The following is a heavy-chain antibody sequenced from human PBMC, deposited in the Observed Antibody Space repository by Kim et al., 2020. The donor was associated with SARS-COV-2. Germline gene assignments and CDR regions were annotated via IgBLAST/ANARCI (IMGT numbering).Heavy chain of an antibody. CDR3: ARHAGYKYGHDDDHFDY. CDR1: GGSITSSDYY. D-gene: IGHD5-18*01. CDR2: IYYTGST. Sequence: SETLSLTCSVSGGSITSSDYYCSWIRQTPGKGLEWIGSIYYTGSTYYYPSLKSRVTISVDTFKNQFYLRLKSVTATDRAVYYCARHAGYKYGHDDDHFDYWGQGTLVTVSS. V-gene: IGHV4-39*01. J-gene: IGHJ4*02.